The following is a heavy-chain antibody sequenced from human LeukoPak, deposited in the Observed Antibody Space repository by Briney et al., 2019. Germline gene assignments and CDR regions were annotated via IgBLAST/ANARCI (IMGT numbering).Heavy chain of an antibody. CDR3: ARGRNYYDSSGPGFDY. CDR2: ISAYNGNT. V-gene: IGHV1-18*01. Sequence: ASVKVSCKASSYTCTSYGISWVRQAPGQGLEWMGWISAYNGNTNYAQKFQGRVTMATDTSTSTAYMELRSLRSDDTAVYYCARGRNYYDSSGPGFDYWGQGTLVTVSS. J-gene: IGHJ4*02. D-gene: IGHD3-22*01. CDR1: SYTCTSYG.